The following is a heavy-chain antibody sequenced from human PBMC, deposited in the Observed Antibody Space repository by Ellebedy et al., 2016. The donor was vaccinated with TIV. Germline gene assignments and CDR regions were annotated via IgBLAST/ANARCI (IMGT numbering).Heavy chain of an antibody. Sequence: MPSEALSLTCAISGGFISSYYWSWLRQSPGRGLEWIGYAHYKGSTKYNPSLESRVTISVEMSRNQISLKLTSVTAADSAVYYCARDGDNANAFDIWGQGTMVTVSS. CDR2: AHYKGST. V-gene: IGHV4-59*01. CDR1: GGFISSYY. J-gene: IGHJ3*02. D-gene: IGHD5-24*01. CDR3: ARDGDNANAFDI.